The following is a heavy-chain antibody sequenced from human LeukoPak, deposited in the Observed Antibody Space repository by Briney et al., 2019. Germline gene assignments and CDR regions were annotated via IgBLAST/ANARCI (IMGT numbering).Heavy chain of an antibody. Sequence: SQTLSLTCAISGDSGFSNSAAWNWIRQSPSRGLEWLGRTYYRSRWYYDYAISVKSRISINPDTSKSQFSLQLNSVTPGDTAVYYCAREMRGFDYWGQGTLVPVSS. V-gene: IGHV6-1*01. CDR1: GDSGFSNSAA. D-gene: IGHD3-10*01. J-gene: IGHJ4*02. CDR2: TYYRSRWYY. CDR3: AREMRGFDY.